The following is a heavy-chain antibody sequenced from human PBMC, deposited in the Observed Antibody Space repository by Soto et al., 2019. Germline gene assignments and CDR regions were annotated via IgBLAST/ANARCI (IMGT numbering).Heavy chain of an antibody. CDR1: GFTFSSYW. CDR3: AKDMNSVPEY. D-gene: IGHD1-7*01. Sequence: PGGSLRLSCAASGFTFSSYWMYWVRQAPGKGLVWVSRIKTDGSITSYADSVKGRFTVPRDNARDMLYLQMNSLRAEDKAVYYCAKDMNSVPEYWGQGTLVTVSS. CDR2: IKTDGSIT. V-gene: IGHV3-74*01. J-gene: IGHJ4*02.